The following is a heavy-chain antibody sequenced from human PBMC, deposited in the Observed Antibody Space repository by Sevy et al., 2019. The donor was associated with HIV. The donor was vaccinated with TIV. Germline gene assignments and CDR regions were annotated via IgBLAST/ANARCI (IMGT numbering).Heavy chain of an antibody. CDR1: GYTFTSYY. Sequence: ASVKVSCKASGYTFTSYYMHWVRQAPGQGLEWMGWINPNSGGTNYAQKFQGRVTMTRDTSISTAYMELSRLRSDDTAVYYCARDLIVVVPAANSDAYYYYYYGMDVWGQGTTVTVSS. V-gene: IGHV1-2*02. D-gene: IGHD2-2*01. CDR3: ARDLIVVVPAANSDAYYYYYYGMDV. J-gene: IGHJ6*02. CDR2: INPNSGGT.